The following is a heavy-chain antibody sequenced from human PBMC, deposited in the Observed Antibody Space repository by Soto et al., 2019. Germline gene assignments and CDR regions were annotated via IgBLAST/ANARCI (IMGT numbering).Heavy chain of an antibody. CDR2: IYYSGST. CDR1: GGSISSSSYY. J-gene: IGHJ6*02. D-gene: IGHD3-10*01. CDR3: ARRVTMVRGVTYYYYGTDV. V-gene: IGHV4-39*01. Sequence: SETLSLTCTVSGGSISSSSYYWGWIRQPPGKGLEWIGSIYYSGSTYYNPSLKSRVTISVDTSKNQFSLKLSSVTAADTAVYYCARRVTMVRGVTYYYYGTDVWGQGTTVTVSS.